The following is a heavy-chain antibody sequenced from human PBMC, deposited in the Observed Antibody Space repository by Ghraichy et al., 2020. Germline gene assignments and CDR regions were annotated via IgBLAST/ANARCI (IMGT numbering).Heavy chain of an antibody. CDR2: INPNSGGT. CDR1: GYTFIGYY. Sequence: ASVKVSCKASGYTFIGYYMHWVRQAPGQGLEWMGWINPNSGGTDYAQKFQDRVTMTRDTSINTVYMELSRLTSDDTAVYFCARDWSGGPVAGFRYNWFDPWGQGTLVTVSS. V-gene: IGHV1-2*02. D-gene: IGHD6-19*01. CDR3: ARDWSGGPVAGFRYNWFDP. J-gene: IGHJ5*02.